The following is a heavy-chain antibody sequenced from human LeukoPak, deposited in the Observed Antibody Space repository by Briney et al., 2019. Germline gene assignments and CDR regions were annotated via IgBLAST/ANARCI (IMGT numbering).Heavy chain of an antibody. V-gene: IGHV3-23*01. D-gene: IGHD1-7*01. CDR3: AKVVSELPAHFDY. CDR2: LGGSDSST. Sequence: PGGSLRLSCAASGFTCRSYAMSWVRQAPGKGLEWVSTLGGSDSSTYYADSVKGRFIISRDISKNTLYLQMNSLRAEDTAVYYCAKVVSELPAHFDYWGQGTLVTVSS. J-gene: IGHJ4*02. CDR1: GFTCRSYA.